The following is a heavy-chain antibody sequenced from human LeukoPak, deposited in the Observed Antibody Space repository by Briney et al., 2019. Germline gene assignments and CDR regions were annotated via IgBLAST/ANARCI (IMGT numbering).Heavy chain of an antibody. D-gene: IGHD4-17*01. CDR2: INHSGST. Sequence: SETLSLTCAVYGGSFSGYYWSWIRQPPGKGLEWIGEINHSGSTNYNPSLKSRVTISVDTSKNQFSLKLSSVTAADTAVYYCARHLTVPSRAFDIWGQGTMVTVSS. CDR3: ARHLTVPSRAFDI. CDR1: GGSFSGYY. J-gene: IGHJ3*02. V-gene: IGHV4-34*01.